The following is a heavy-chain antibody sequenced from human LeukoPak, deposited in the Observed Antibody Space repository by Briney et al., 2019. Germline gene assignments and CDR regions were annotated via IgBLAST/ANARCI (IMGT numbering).Heavy chain of an antibody. CDR3: AKSEAGYEWLRFFKYYFDY. D-gene: IGHD5-12*01. J-gene: IGHJ4*02. CDR2: IKQDRSEK. Sequence: GGSLRLSCAASGFTFTNYWMSWVRQAPGKGLELVANIKQDRSEKYYVDSVKGRFTISRDNAKNSLYLQMNSLRAEDTAVYYCAKSEAGYEWLRFFKYYFDYWGQGTLVTVSS. V-gene: IGHV3-7*03. CDR1: GFTFTNYW.